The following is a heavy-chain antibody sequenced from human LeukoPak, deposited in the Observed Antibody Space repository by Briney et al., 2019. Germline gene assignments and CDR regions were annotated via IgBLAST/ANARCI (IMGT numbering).Heavy chain of an antibody. Sequence: ASVKVSCKASGYTFTGYYMHWVRQAPGQGLEWMGWISAYNGNTNYAQKLQGRVTMTTDSSTSTAYMELRSLRSDDTAVYYCARSSGLWFGESYYWGQGTLVTVSS. D-gene: IGHD3-10*01. CDR1: GYTFTGYY. J-gene: IGHJ4*02. CDR3: ARSSGLWFGESYY. CDR2: ISAYNGNT. V-gene: IGHV1-18*04.